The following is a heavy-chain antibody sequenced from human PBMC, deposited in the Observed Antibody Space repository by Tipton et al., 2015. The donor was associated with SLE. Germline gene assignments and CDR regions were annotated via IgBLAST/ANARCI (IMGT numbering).Heavy chain of an antibody. Sequence: TLSLTCAVSGGSFSGYYWYWVRQPPEQGLEWIGEITQSGVTNYNPSLKSRVTISVDTSKNQFSLKLNSVTAADTAVYYCARGGIQLWNWFDPWGQGTLVTVSS. CDR1: GGSFSGYY. D-gene: IGHD5-18*01. CDR2: ITQSGVT. J-gene: IGHJ5*02. V-gene: IGHV4-34*01. CDR3: ARGGIQLWNWFDP.